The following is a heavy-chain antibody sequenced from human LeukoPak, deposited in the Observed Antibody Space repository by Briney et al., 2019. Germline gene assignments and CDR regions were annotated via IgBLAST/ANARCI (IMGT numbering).Heavy chain of an antibody. CDR1: GFTFSSYS. D-gene: IGHD2-15*01. Sequence: PGGSLRLSCAASGFTFSSYSMNWVRQAPGKGLEWVSSISSSSSYIYYADSVKGRFTTFRDNAKNSLYLQMNSLRAEDTAVYYCARDMDLDTVVVVAATALDYWGQGTLVTVSS. J-gene: IGHJ4*02. CDR3: ARDMDLDTVVVVAATALDY. CDR2: ISSSSSYI. V-gene: IGHV3-21*01.